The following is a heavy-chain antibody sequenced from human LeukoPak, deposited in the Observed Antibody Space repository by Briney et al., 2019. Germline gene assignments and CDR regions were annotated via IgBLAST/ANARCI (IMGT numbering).Heavy chain of an antibody. CDR1: GGSISSSSYY. CDR2: IYYSGST. CDR3: ARDSWVYCSSTSCYGYYGMDV. J-gene: IGHJ6*02. V-gene: IGHV4-39*07. D-gene: IGHD2-2*01. Sequence: SETLSLTYTVSGGSISSSSYYWGWIRQPPGKGLEWIGSIYYSGSTYYNPSLKSRVTISVDTSKNQFSLKLSSVTAADTAVYYCARDSWVYCSSTSCYGYYGMDVWGQGTTVTVSS.